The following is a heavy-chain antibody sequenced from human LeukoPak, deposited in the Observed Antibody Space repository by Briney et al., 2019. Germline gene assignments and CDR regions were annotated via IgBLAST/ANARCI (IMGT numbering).Heavy chain of an antibody. CDR1: GGSISSGGYY. CDR3: ARDWAYGGNRAFDY. D-gene: IGHD4-23*01. CDR2: IYHSGST. V-gene: IGHV4-30-2*01. J-gene: IGHJ4*02. Sequence: SETLSLTCTVSGGSISSGGYYWSWIRQPPGKGLEWIGYIYHSGSTYYNPSLKSRVTISVDRSKNQFSLKLSSVTAADTAVYYCARDWAYGGNRAFDYWGQGTLVTVSS.